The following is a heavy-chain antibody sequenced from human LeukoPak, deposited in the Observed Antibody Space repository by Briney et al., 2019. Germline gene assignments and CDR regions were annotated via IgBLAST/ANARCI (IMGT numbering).Heavy chain of an antibody. J-gene: IGHJ4*02. CDR1: GFTFSSYW. Sequence: GGSLRLSCAASGFTFSSYWMHWARQAPGKGLGWVSRINTDGSSTSYADSVKGRFTISRDNAKNTLYLQMNSLRAEDTAVYYCANDGRSGYYGYWGQGTLVTVSS. CDR2: INTDGSST. V-gene: IGHV3-74*01. CDR3: ANDGRSGYYGY. D-gene: IGHD3-3*01.